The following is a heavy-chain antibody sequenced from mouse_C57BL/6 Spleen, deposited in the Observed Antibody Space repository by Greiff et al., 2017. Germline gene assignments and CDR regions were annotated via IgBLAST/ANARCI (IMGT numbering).Heavy chain of an antibody. CDR2: IDPSDSYT. CDR1: GYTFTSYW. CDR3: ARKDEYDYSWFAY. D-gene: IGHD2-4*01. J-gene: IGHJ3*01. V-gene: IGHV1-69*01. Sequence: QVQLQQPGAELVMPGASVTLSCKASGYTFTSYWMHWVQQRPGQGLEWIGEIDPSDSYTTSTQKFHGKSPLTVAKSSSTAYMQLSSLTSEDSAVYDCARKDEYDYSWFAYWGQGTLVTVSA.